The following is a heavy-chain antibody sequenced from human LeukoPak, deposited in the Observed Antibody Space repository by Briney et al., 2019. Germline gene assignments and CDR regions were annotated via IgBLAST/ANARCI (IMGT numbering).Heavy chain of an antibody. CDR3: AKVSSYDILTGYSPLVDY. CDR1: GFTLSNYA. D-gene: IGHD3-9*01. V-gene: IGHV3-23*01. CDR2: ISGSGGST. Sequence: GGSLRLSCAASGFTLSNYAMSWVRQAPGKGLEWVSAISGSGGSTYYADSVKGRFTISRDNSKNTLYLQMNSLRAEDTAVYYCAKVSSYDILTGYSPLVDYWGQGSLVTVSS. J-gene: IGHJ4*02.